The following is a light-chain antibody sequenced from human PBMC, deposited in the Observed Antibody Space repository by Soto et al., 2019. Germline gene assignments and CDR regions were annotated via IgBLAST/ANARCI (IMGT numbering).Light chain of an antibody. CDR1: GSNIGPNY. V-gene: IGLV1-47*02. J-gene: IGLJ3*02. CDR3: AAWDDSLSGRV. CDR2: NND. Sequence: QSVLTQPPSAYGTPGQRVTMSCSGSGSNIGPNYVYWFQQFPGTAPKLLIYNNDQRPSGVPDRFSGAKSGTSASLDISGLRSEDEADYYCAAWDDSLSGRVFGGGTKLPVL.